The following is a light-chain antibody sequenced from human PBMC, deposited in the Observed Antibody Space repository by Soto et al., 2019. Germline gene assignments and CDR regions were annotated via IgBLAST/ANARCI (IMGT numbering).Light chain of an antibody. V-gene: IGKV1-5*03. J-gene: IGKJ1*01. CDR1: QSISSW. CDR3: QQYSSYPWT. Sequence: DVQMTQSPSTLSASVGDRVTITCRASQSISSWLAWYQQEPGKAPKLLISEASTLEGGVPSRFSGSGSGTELALTISSLQPDDFASYYCQQYSSYPWTFGQGTKVEIK. CDR2: EAS.